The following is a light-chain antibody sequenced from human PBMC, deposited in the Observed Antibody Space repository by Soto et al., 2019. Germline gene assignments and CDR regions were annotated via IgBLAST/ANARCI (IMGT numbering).Light chain of an antibody. CDR3: QQYGSSGT. CDR2: GAS. Sequence: EIVLTQSPGTLSLPPGERATLSCRASQSVSNNYLAWYQQKPGQAPRLLIYGASNRATGIPDRFSGSGSGTDFTLTISRLGPEDFAVYYCQQYGSSGTFGQGTKVDIK. CDR1: QSVSNNY. V-gene: IGKV3-20*01. J-gene: IGKJ1*01.